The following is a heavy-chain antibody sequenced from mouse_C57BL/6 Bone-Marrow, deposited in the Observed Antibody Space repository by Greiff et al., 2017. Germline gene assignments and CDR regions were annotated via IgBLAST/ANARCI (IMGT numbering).Heavy chain of an antibody. D-gene: IGHD1-1*02. CDR2: INPSNGGT. J-gene: IGHJ3*01. Sequence: VKLQESGAELVKPGASVKLSCKASGYTFTSYYMYWVKQRPGQGLEWIGEINPSNGGTNFNEKFKSKATLTVDKSSSTAYMQLSNLTSEDSAVDYCIRGGYGLFAYWGQGTLVTVSA. CDR1: GYTFTSYY. V-gene: IGHV1-53*01. CDR3: IRGGYGLFAY.